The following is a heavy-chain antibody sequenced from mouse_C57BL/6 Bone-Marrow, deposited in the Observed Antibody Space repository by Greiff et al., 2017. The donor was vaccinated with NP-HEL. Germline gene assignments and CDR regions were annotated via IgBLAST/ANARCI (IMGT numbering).Heavy chain of an antibody. CDR1: GFTFSDYY. CDR2: ISNGGGST. V-gene: IGHV5-12*01. J-gene: IGHJ3*01. Sequence: EVHLVESGGGLVQPGGSLKLSCAASGFTFSDYYMYWVRQTPEKRLAWVAYISNGGGSTYYPDTVKGRFTISRDNAKNTLYLQMSRLKSEDTAMYYCARGGGRDWLAYWGQGTLVTVSA. CDR3: ARGGGRDWLAY.